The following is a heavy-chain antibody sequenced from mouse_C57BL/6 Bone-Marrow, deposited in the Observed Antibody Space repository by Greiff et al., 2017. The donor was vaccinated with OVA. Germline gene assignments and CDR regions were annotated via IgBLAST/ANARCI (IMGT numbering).Heavy chain of an antibody. CDR3: ADYYGSSPWFAY. CDR1: GYTFTDYY. D-gene: IGHD1-1*01. V-gene: IGHV1-19*01. CDR2: INPYNGGT. J-gene: IGHJ3*01. Sequence: EVQLQQSGPELVKPGASVKIPCKASGYTFTDYYMNWVKQSHGKSLEWIGVINPYNGGTSYNQKFKGKATLTVDKSSSTAYMELNSLTAEDAAVYYCADYYGSSPWFAYWGQGTLVTVSA.